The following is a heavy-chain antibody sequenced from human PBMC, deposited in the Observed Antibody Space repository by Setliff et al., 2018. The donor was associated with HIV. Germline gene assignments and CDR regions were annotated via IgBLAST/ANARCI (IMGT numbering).Heavy chain of an antibody. Sequence: SETLSLTCTVSGGSIKNYYWSWIRQSPDKGLEWIGYIYYSGDTNYNPSLRSRVTISVDTSQNRFSLRLTSVTAADTGVYFCARGRQDSYYDSTSYYWGDAFDIWGQGTRVTVAS. CDR3: ARGRQDSYYDSTSYYWGDAFDI. D-gene: IGHD3-22*01. CDR2: IYYSGDT. V-gene: IGHV4-59*01. J-gene: IGHJ3*02. CDR1: GGSIKNYY.